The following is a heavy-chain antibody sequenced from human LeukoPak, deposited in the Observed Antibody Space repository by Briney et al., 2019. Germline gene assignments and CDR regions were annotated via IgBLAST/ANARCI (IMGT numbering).Heavy chain of an antibody. CDR2: INHSGST. J-gene: IGHJ4*02. CDR3: AIEVTQGSIAAAGIDY. Sequence: TSETLSLTCAVHGGSFSGYYWSWIPHRPGKGLEWIGEINHSGSTNYNPSLKSRVTISVDTSKNQFSLKLSSVTAADTAVYYCAIEVTQGSIAAAGIDYWGQGTLVTVSS. CDR1: GGSFSGYY. V-gene: IGHV4-34*01. D-gene: IGHD6-13*01.